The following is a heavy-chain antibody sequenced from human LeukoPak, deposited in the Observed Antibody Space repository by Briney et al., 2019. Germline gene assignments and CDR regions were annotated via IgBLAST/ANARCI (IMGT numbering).Heavy chain of an antibody. V-gene: IGHV4-34*01. CDR1: GGSFSGYY. CDR2: IYYSGST. D-gene: IGHD2-8*01. J-gene: IGHJ4*02. Sequence: SETLSLTCAVYGGSFSGYYWGWIRQPPGKGLEWIGSIYYSGSTYYNPSLKSRVTISVDTSKNQFSLKLSSVTAADTAVYYCARDYPHCTNGVCYTRAGVDYWGQGTLVTVSS. CDR3: ARDYPHCTNGVCYTRAGVDY.